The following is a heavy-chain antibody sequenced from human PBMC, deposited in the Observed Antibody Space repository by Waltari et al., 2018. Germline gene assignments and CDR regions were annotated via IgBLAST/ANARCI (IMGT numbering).Heavy chain of an antibody. Sequence: EVQLEESGGGLVQPGGSLRLSCAASGFTFNSYWMHWVRQAPGKGLVWVSRINSDGSTISYADSVKGRFTISRDNAKNTLYLQMNSLSAEDTAVYYCASAYYDILDWGQGTLVTVSS. CDR2: INSDGSTI. J-gene: IGHJ4*02. CDR1: GFTFNSYW. D-gene: IGHD3-9*01. CDR3: ASAYYDILD. V-gene: IGHV3-74*01.